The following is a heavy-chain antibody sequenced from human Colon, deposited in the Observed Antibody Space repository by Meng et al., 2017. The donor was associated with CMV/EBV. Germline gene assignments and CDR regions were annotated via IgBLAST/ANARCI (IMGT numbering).Heavy chain of an antibody. J-gene: IGHJ4*02. CDR2: MHSGGDA. D-gene: IGHD3-16*01. V-gene: IGHV3-NL1*01. CDR3: ARDRLGGIDY. CDR1: GFNFSSFG. Sequence: GESLKISCAASGFNFSSFGIHWVRQAPGKGLEWVSVMHSGGDAYYTDSVKGRFIISRDNSKSSVYLQMNSLRSDDTAVYYCARDRLGGIDYWGRGTLVTVSS.